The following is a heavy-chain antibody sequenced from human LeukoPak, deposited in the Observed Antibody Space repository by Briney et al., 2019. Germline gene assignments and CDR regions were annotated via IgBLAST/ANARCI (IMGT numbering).Heavy chain of an antibody. CDR1: GGSISSYY. V-gene: IGHV4-59*01. J-gene: IGHJ4*02. CDR3: ARGLPDMTTPFDY. CDR2: IYYSGST. D-gene: IGHD4-11*01. Sequence: SETLSLTCTVSGGSISSYYWSWIRQPPGKGLEWIGYIYYSGSTNYNPSLKSRVTISVDTSKNQFSLKLSSVTAADTAVYYCARGLPDMTTPFDYWGQGTLVTVSS.